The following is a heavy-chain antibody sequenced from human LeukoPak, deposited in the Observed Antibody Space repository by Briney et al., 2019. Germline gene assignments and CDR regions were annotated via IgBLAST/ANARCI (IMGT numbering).Heavy chain of an antibody. J-gene: IGHJ3*02. CDR1: GGSISSYY. D-gene: IGHD4-17*01. CDR2: IYYSGST. Sequence: SETLSLTCTVSGGSISSYYWSWIRQPPGKGLEWIGYIYYSGSTNYNPSLKSRVTISVDTSKNQFSLKLSSVTAADTAVYYCARVLAVTTPTDAFDIWGQGTMVTVSS. CDR3: ARVLAVTTPTDAFDI. V-gene: IGHV4-59*01.